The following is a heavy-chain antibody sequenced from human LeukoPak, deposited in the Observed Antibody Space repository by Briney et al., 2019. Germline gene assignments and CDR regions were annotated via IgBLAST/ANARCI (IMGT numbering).Heavy chain of an antibody. V-gene: IGHV3-53*01. CDR2: IYSGGTT. J-gene: IGHJ4*02. CDR3: TTGRRYSSGWFYFDD. CDR1: GFTVRSNY. Sequence: PGGSLRLSCAASGFTVRSNYMSWVRQAPGKGLEWASVIYSGGTTYYADSVKGRFTISRDNSKNTLYLQMNSLRVDDTAVYYCTTGRRYSSGWFYFDDWGQGTLVTVSS. D-gene: IGHD6-19*01.